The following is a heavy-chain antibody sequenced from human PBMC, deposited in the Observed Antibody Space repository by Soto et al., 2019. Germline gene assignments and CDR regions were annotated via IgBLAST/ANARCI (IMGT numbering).Heavy chain of an antibody. V-gene: IGHV3-30*18. D-gene: IGHD2-2*01. J-gene: IGHJ6*02. CDR3: AKAISWVESTHYSGMDV. Sequence: QVQLVESGGGVVQPGRSLRLSCAASGFTFSSYGMHWVRQAPGKGLKWVALISYDGSNKYYAHSAKGRFTISRDNSNTTLYLIMNSLIAESTAVYYCAKAISWVESTHYSGMDVWGQATTVTVSS. CDR2: ISYDGSNK. CDR1: GFTFSSYG.